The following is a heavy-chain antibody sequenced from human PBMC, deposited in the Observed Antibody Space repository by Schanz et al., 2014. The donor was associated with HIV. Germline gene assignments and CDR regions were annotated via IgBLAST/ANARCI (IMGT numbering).Heavy chain of an antibody. CDR2: ISESGFNT. CDR1: GFTFSSDA. V-gene: IGHV3-23*01. CDR3: AKPEYDSRGNSQSHFDY. D-gene: IGHD3-22*01. Sequence: EVQLLESGGGLVQPGGSLRLSCAGSGFTFSSDAMSWVRQGPGKGLEWVSTISESGFNTYYADSVNGRFTISRDNSKNTLYLQMTTLRIDDTAVYYCAKPEYDSRGNSQSHFDYWGQGTLVTVSS. J-gene: IGHJ4*02.